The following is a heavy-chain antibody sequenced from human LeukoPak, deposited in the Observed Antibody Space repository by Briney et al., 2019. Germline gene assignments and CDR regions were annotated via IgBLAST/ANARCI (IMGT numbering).Heavy chain of an antibody. V-gene: IGHV1-69*04. J-gene: IGHJ4*02. CDR2: IIPILGIA. CDR3: ARDLEIARDYGDY. D-gene: IGHD4-17*01. Sequence: ASVKVSCKASGGTFSSYAISWVRQAPGQGLEWMGRIIPILGIANYAQKFQGRVMITADKSTSTAYMELSSLRSEDTAVYYCARDLEIARDYGDYWGQGTLVTVSS. CDR1: GGTFSSYA.